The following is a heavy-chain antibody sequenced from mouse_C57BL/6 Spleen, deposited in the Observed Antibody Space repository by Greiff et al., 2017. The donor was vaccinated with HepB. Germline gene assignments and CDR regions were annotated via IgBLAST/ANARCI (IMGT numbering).Heavy chain of an antibody. Sequence: VKVVESGAELVKPGASVKISCKASGYAFSSYWMNWVKQRPGKGLEWIGQIYPGDGDTNDNGKFKGKATLTADKSSSTAYMQLSSLTSEDSAVYFCARKFGTTVVAWYFDVWGTGTTVTVSS. CDR1: GYAFSSYW. J-gene: IGHJ1*03. D-gene: IGHD1-1*01. CDR3: ARKFGTTVVAWYFDV. CDR2: IYPGDGDT. V-gene: IGHV1-80*01.